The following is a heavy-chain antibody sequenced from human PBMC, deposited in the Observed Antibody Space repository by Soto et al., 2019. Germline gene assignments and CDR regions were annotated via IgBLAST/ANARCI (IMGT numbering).Heavy chain of an antibody. CDR1: GGSLSTNP. V-gene: IGHV1-69*06. CDR2: TGSGTGPG. CDR3: ARRDSGGFFRFFDS. Sequence: QVQLVQSGTEVKKPGSSVQVSCKTSGGSLSTNPISWVRQAPGQGLEWMGGTGSGTGPGNHAQKFQGRLTVTADKSTGTVYMALTNLSSEDTAVYYCARRDSGGFFRFFDSWGQGTLVTVSS. J-gene: IGHJ4*02. D-gene: IGHD2-15*01.